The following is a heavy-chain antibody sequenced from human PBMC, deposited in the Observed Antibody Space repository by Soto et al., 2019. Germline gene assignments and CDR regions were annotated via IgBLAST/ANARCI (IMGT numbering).Heavy chain of an antibody. J-gene: IGHJ4*02. V-gene: IGHV4-31*03. CDR1: GGSISSGGYY. D-gene: IGHD3-9*01. CDR3: ARRHGLDIDAYY. CDR2: IYYSGST. Sequence: SETLSLTCTVSGGSISSGGYYWSWIRQHPGKDQEWIGYIYYSGSTYNNTSLKSRVTISEDTTKNQYYLKLSSVTAEDTTVYLCARRHGLDIDAYYWGQGILVTVSS.